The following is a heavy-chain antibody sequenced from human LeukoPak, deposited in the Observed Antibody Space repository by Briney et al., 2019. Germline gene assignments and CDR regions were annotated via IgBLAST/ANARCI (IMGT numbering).Heavy chain of an antibody. CDR1: GGSISSYY. CDR2: IYYSGST. J-gene: IGHJ4*02. D-gene: IGHD3-9*01. Sequence: SETLSLTCTVSGGSISSYYWSWIRQPPGKGLEWIGYIYYSGSTNYNPSLKSRVTISVDTSKNQFPLKLSSVTAADTAVYYCARHSDILTGYYIPLFDYWGQGTLVTVSS. CDR3: ARHSDILTGYYIPLFDY. V-gene: IGHV4-59*08.